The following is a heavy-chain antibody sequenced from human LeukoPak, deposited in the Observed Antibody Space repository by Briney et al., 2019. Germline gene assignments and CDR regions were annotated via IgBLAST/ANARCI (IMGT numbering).Heavy chain of an antibody. CDR2: ISSSGSTI. CDR1: GFTFSSYE. V-gene: IGHV3-48*03. J-gene: IGHJ4*02. CDR3: ARDPPGTGFDY. Sequence: GGSLRLSCAASGFTFSSYEINWVRQAPGKGLEWVSYISSSGSTIYYADSVKGRFTISRDNAKNSLYLQMNSVRAEDTAVYYCARDPPGTGFDYWGQGTLVTVSS. D-gene: IGHD3-10*01.